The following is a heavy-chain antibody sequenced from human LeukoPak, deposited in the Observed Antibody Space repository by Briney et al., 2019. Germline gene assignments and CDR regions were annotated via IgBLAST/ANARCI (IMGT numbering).Heavy chain of an antibody. V-gene: IGHV3-9*01. Sequence: GGSLRLSCAASGFTFDDYAMHWVRQAPGKGLEWVSGISWNSGSIGYADSVKGRFTISRDNAKNSLYLQINSLRAEDTALYYCAGYRQPDDAFDIWGQGTMVTVSS. CDR1: GFTFDDYA. D-gene: IGHD5-18*01. J-gene: IGHJ3*02. CDR3: AGYRQPDDAFDI. CDR2: ISWNSGSI.